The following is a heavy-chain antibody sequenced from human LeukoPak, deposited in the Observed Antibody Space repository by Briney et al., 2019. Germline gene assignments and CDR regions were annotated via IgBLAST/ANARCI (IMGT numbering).Heavy chain of an antibody. V-gene: IGHV3-48*01. J-gene: IGHJ4*02. CDR2: MSDDTTNI. CDR1: GFTFSRHS. CDR3: ARHQRASQYYFDY. Sequence: GGSLRLSCAVSGFTFSRHSMSWVRQAPGRGLEWVSFMSDDTTNIYYADSVRGRFTISRDSAGNSLFLQMNSLRAEDTAVYYYARHQRASQYYFDYWGQGILVTVSS.